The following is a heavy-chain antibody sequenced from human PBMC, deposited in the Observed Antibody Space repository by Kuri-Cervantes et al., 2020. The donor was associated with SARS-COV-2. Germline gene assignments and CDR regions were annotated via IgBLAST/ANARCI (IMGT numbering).Heavy chain of an antibody. CDR2: ISYDGSNK. J-gene: IGHJ6*02. V-gene: IGHV3-30*03. CDR3: STEAQAYYYYYGMDV. Sequence: LSLTCAASGFTFSSYGMHWVRQAPGKGLEWVAVISYDGSNKYYADSVKGRFTISRDNSKNTLYLQMNSLRAEDTAVYYCSTEAQAYYYYYGMDVWGQGTTVTVSS. CDR1: GFTFSSYG.